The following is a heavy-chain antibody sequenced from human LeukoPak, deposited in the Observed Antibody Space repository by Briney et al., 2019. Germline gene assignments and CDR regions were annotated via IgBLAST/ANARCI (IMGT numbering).Heavy chain of an antibody. D-gene: IGHD1-26*01. CDR2: ISGSGGNT. J-gene: IGHJ4*02. CDR1: GFTFSSYA. CDR3: AKGGSGSYYFDY. Sequence: GGSLRLSCAASGFTFSSYAMSWVRQAPGKGLEWVSAISGSGGNTYYADSVKGRFTISRDNSKNTLYLQMNSLRAEDTAVYYCAKGGSGSYYFDYWGQGTLVTVSS. V-gene: IGHV3-23*01.